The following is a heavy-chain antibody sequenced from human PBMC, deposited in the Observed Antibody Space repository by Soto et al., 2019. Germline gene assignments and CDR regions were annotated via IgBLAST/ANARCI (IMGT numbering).Heavy chain of an antibody. CDR3: AREVYYDFWSGFNTHPYYFDD. CDR2: ISGSGGST. V-gene: IGHV3-23*01. D-gene: IGHD3-3*01. J-gene: IGHJ4*02. Sequence: GGSLRLSCAASGFTFSSYAMSWVRQAPGKGLEWVSAISGSGGSTYYADSVKGRFTISRDNSKNTLYLQMNSLRAEDTAVYYCAREVYYDFWSGFNTHPYYFDDWGQGPLVTSPQ. CDR1: GFTFSSYA.